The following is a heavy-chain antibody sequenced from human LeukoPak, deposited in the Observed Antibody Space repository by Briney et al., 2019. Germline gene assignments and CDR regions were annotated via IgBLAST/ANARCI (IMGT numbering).Heavy chain of an antibody. CDR1: GGSISSRSYY. J-gene: IGHJ4*02. Sequence: SETLSLTCTVSGGSISSRSYYWGWIRQPPGKGLEWIGSIYYSGSTNYNPSLKSRVTISVDTSKNQFSLKLSSVTAADTAVYSCARKNIPSPRIRYSSDWNGRAFDYWGQGTLVTVSS. D-gene: IGHD6-25*01. V-gene: IGHV4-39*07. CDR2: IYYSGST. CDR3: ARKNIPSPRIRYSSDWNGRAFDY.